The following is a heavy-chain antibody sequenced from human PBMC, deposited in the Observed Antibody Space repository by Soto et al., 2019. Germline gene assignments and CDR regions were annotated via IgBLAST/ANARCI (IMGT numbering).Heavy chain of an antibody. V-gene: IGHV1-18*01. CDR2: ISAYNGNT. J-gene: IGHJ6*03. Sequence: ASVKVSCKASGYTFTIYGISWVLQAPGQGLEWMGWISAYNGNTNYAQKLQGRVTMTTDTSTSTAYMELRSLRSDDTAVYYCAREGYCSGGSCYDYYYYYMDVWGKGTTVTVSS. CDR3: AREGYCSGGSCYDYYYYYMDV. CDR1: GYTFTIYG. D-gene: IGHD2-15*01.